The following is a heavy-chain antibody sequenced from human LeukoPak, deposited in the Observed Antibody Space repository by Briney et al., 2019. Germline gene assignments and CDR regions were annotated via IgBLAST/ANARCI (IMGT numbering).Heavy chain of an antibody. CDR2: IDHRGDT. D-gene: IGHD5-24*01. J-gene: IGHJ4*03. CDR1: GGSFSRYY. CDR3: ARGATISETGYFDF. V-gene: IGHV4-34*01. Sequence: PSETLSLTCAVYGGSFSRYYWSWIRQSPGKGLEWIAEIDHRGDTNYNPSVKSRVTISVDTSKNQLSLKVRSLSAADTAVYYCARGATISETGYFDFWGQGTPVTVSS.